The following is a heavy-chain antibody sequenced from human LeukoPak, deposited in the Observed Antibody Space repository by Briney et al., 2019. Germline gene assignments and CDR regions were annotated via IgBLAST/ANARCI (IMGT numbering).Heavy chain of an antibody. D-gene: IGHD2-2*01. J-gene: IGHJ4*02. Sequence: GGSLRLSCVTSGFILSSYGIHWVRQAPGKGLEWVAWHFASNKYYAESVRGRFTMSRDNSKSTLYLQMDSLRVEDTAVYYCARDLCSATSCFDYWGQGTLVSVSS. V-gene: IGHV3-33*01. CDR2: HFASNK. CDR3: ARDLCSATSCFDY. CDR1: GFILSSYG.